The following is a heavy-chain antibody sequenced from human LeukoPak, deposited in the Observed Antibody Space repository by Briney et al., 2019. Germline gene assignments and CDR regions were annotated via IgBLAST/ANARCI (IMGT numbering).Heavy chain of an antibody. Sequence: PGGALSLSCAASGFTFSSYSMNWVRQAPGKGLEWVSSISSSSSYIYYADSVKGRFTISRDNAKNSLYLQMNSLRAEDTAVYYCARVKSSGWYAPLDYWGQGTLVTVSS. D-gene: IGHD6-19*01. CDR2: ISSSSSYI. V-gene: IGHV3-21*01. CDR3: ARVKSSGWYAPLDY. J-gene: IGHJ4*02. CDR1: GFTFSSYS.